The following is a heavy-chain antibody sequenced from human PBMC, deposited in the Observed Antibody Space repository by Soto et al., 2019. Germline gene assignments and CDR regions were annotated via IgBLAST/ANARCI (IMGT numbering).Heavy chain of an antibody. J-gene: IGHJ4*02. CDR1: GFTFRSFT. CDR2: IYYDGSYE. D-gene: IGHD3-22*01. CDR3: AKSGGGGYDSNNDYSGGLLMGPS. V-gene: IGHV3-33*08. Sequence: PGGSLRLSCAASGFTFRSFTMNWVRQAPGKGLEWVALIYYDGSYENYADSVKGRFSISRDNSKSTLWLQMNSLRVEDTAVYYCAKSGGGGYDSNNDYSGGLLMGPSWGQGTLVTVSS.